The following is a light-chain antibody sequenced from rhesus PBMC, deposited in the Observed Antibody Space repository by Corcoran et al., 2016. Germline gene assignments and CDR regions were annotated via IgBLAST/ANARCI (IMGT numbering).Light chain of an antibody. CDR2: YAS. Sequence: DIQMTQSPSSLSASVGDTVTITCRASQGISNNLAWYQQKQGKGPKLLIYYASTLQSGVPSRFSGSGSGTDFTLTISSLQPEDFATYYCQHGYGTPFTFGPGTKLDIK. V-gene: IGKV1S15*01. CDR1: QGISNN. J-gene: IGKJ3*01. CDR3: QHGYGTPFT.